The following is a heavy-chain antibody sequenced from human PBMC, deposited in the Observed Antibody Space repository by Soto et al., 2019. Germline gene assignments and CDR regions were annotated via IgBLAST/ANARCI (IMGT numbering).Heavy chain of an antibody. Sequence: TLSLTCTVSGGSISSYYWSWIRQPPGKGLEWIGYIYYSGSTNYNPSLKSRVTTSVDTSKNQFSLKLSSVTAADTAVYYCARTGSKDLGEWSFDYWGQGTLVTVSS. CDR1: GGSISSYY. D-gene: IGHD3-16*01. CDR2: IYYSGST. V-gene: IGHV4-59*01. CDR3: ARTGSKDLGEWSFDY. J-gene: IGHJ4*02.